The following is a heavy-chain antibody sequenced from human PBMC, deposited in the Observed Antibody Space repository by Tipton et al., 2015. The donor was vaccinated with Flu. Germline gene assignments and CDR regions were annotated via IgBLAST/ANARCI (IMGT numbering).Heavy chain of an antibody. V-gene: IGHV4-38-2*01. CDR2: IYHSGST. CDR3: ARMPVSFSTTVAVYFDY. Sequence: TLSLTCVVSGYSISSGYYWGWIRQPPGKGLEWIGSIYHSGSTYYNPSLKSRVTISVDTSKNQFSLKLSSVTAADTAVYYCARMPVSFSTTVAVYFDYWGQGTLVTV. CDR1: GYSISSGYY. D-gene: IGHD6-19*01. J-gene: IGHJ4*02.